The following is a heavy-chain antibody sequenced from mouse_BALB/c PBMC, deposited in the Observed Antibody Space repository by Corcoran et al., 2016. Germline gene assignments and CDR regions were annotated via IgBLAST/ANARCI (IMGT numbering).Heavy chain of an antibody. CDR3: ARYDYDGFAY. Sequence: QIQLVQSGPELKKPGETVRISCKASGYTFTTAGMQWVQKMPGKGLKWIGWINTHSGVPKYAEDFKGRFAFSLENSASTAYLQISNLKNEETATYFCARYDYDGFAYWGQGTLVTVSA. D-gene: IGHD2-4*01. J-gene: IGHJ3*01. CDR1: GYTFTTAG. CDR2: INTHSGVP. V-gene: IGHV9-4*02.